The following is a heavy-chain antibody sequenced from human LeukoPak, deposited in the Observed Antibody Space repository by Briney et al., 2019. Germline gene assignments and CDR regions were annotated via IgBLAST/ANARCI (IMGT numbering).Heavy chain of an antibody. CDR1: GFTFSSYG. CDR3: ARDPGYCTNGVCYTTGLDY. Sequence: GGSLRLSCAASGFTFSSYGMHWVRQAPGKGLEWVAFIRYDGSNKYYADSVKGRFTISRDNSKNSLYLQMNSLRAEDTAVYYCARDPGYCTNGVCYTTGLDYWGQGTLVTVSS. V-gene: IGHV3-30*02. CDR2: IRYDGSNK. J-gene: IGHJ4*02. D-gene: IGHD2-8*01.